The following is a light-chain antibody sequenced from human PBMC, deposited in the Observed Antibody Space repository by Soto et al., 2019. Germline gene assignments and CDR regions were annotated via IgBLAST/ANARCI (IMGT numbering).Light chain of an antibody. CDR2: LYNNGSH. CDR1: SGHSNYP. Sequence: QLVLTQSPSASASLGASVKLTCTLSSGHSNYPIAWHQQQPDKGPRFLMKLYNNGSHTKGDGIPDRFSGSSSGAERYLTISSLQSDDEADYYCQTWGTGIRVFGGGTKLTVL. J-gene: IGLJ2*01. CDR3: QTWGTGIRV. V-gene: IGLV4-69*01.